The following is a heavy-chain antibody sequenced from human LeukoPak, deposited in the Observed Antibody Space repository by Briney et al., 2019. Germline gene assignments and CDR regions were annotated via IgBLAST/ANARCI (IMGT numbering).Heavy chain of an antibody. J-gene: IGHJ4*02. V-gene: IGHV3-23*01. CDR2: ISGSGGST. CDR1: GFTFSSYW. CDR3: AKDTSAALTAFDY. D-gene: IGHD1-14*01. Sequence: GGSLRLSCAASGFTFSSYWMHWVRQDPRKGLVWVSAISGSGGSTYYADSVKGRFTISRDNSKNTLYLQMNSLRAEDTAVYYCAKDTSAALTAFDYWGQGTLVTVSS.